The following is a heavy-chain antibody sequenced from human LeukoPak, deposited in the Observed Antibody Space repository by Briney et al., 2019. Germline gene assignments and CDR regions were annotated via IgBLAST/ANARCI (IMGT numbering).Heavy chain of an antibody. CDR2: INPNSGGT. Sequence: GASVKVSCKASGYTFTGYYMHWVRQAPGQGHEWMGRINPNSGGTNYAQKFPGRVTMNRDTSTSTAYMELSRRTPDRRAVVYWXXXXXXVXXXXXXXXGXXXXXXXXXXXXXXXXXAYF. CDR3: XXXXXXVXXXXXXXXGXXXXXXXXXXXXXXXXXAYF. V-gene: IGHV1-2*06. CDR1: GYTFTGYY. J-gene: IGHJ4*01.